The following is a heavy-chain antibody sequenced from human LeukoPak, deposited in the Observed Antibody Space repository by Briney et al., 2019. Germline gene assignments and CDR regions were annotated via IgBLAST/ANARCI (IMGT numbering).Heavy chain of an antibody. CDR3: ARDGPYSSSSRVVGPRTSGGGGFDY. CDR2: IIPIFGTT. CDR1: XGTFSSYA. D-gene: IGHD6-6*01. V-gene: IGHV1-69*05. Sequence: XASXGTFSSYAISXARQAPGQGLEWMGVIIPIFGTTNYAQKFQGRVTITTDASTSTSYMELSSLRSEDTAVYYCARDGPYSSSSRVVGPRTSGGGGFDYWGQGTLITVSS. J-gene: IGHJ4*02.